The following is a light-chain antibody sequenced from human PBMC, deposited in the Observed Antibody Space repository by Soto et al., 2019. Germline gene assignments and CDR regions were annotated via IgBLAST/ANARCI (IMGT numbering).Light chain of an antibody. CDR1: TGAVTSGYY. CDR3: LLYYGGAQLV. Sequence: QAVVTQEPSLTVSPGGTVTLTCASSTGAVTSGYYPNWFQQKPGQAPRALIDSTNNKHPWTPARFSGSLLGGKAALTLSGVQPEEEAEYYCLLYYGGAQLVFGGGTKLTVL. J-gene: IGLJ3*02. V-gene: IGLV7-43*01. CDR2: STN.